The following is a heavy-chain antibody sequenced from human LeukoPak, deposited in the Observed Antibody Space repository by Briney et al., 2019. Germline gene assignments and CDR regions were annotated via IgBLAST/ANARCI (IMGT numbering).Heavy chain of an antibody. D-gene: IGHD5-12*01. J-gene: IGHJ4*02. CDR3: ARVAAVDMIIE. CDR1: GFTFNSYW. Sequence: PGGSLRLSCAASGFTFNSYWMSWVRQAPEKGLEWLANIRQDGSDKQYVDSVKGRFTISRDNAKNSLYLQMNSLGAEDTAVYYCARVAAVDMIIEWGQGTLVTVSS. CDR2: IRQDGSDK. V-gene: IGHV3-7*01.